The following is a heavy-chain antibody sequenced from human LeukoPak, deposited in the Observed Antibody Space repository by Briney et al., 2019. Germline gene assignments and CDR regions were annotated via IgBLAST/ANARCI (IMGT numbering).Heavy chain of an antibody. CDR3: ARDSAYSSGWPPGWFDP. CDR1: GFTFSSYA. J-gene: IGHJ5*02. CDR2: ISYDGRNK. Sequence: PGRSLRLSCAASGFTFSSYAMHWVRQAPGKGLEWVAVISYDGRNKYYANSVKGRFTIARDNSKNTLYLQMNRLRAEDTAVYYWARDSAYSSGWPPGWFDPWGQGTLVTVSS. D-gene: IGHD6-19*01. V-gene: IGHV3-30*04.